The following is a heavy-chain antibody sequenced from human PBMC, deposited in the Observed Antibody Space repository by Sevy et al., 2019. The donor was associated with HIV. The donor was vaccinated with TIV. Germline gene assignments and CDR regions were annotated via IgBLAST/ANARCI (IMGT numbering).Heavy chain of an antibody. CDR3: ARPSPRIAAAASAFYDN. V-gene: IGHV3-23*01. D-gene: IGHD6-13*01. CDR2: INGRGGST. CDR1: GYSFSSYA. Sequence: GGSLRLSCVVSGYSFSSYAISWVRQAPGKGLEWVSTINGRGGSTYYADSVKGRFTISRDNPKNTQLLQMINRRVDDTAIYYCARPSPRIAAAASAFYDNWGQGTLVTVSS. J-gene: IGHJ4*02.